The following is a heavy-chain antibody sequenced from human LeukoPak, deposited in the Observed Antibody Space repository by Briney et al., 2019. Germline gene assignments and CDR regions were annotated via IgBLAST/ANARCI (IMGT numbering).Heavy chain of an antibody. CDR1: GGSIRVAAYS. J-gene: IGHJ3*02. CDR2: IYYSERT. CDR3: ARGYGDNSGAFDI. D-gene: IGHD4-23*01. Sequence: RPSETLSLTCTVSGGSIRVAAYSWSWIRQPPGKGLEWIGYIYYSERTYYNPSLKSRVTISLDRSKNQFSLKLSSVTAADTAVYFCARGYGDNSGAFDIWGQGTLVTVSS. V-gene: IGHV4-30-2*01.